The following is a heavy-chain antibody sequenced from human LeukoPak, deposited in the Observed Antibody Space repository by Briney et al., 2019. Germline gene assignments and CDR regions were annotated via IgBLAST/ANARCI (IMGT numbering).Heavy chain of an antibody. CDR2: ISSSSRYI. CDR3: AGGYSGTVGLDY. J-gene: IGHJ4*02. D-gene: IGHD3-10*01. CDR1: GFTFSSNS. V-gene: IGHV3-21*05. Sequence: GGSLRLSCAASGFTFSSNSMNWVRQAPGKGLEWVSYISSSSRYIYYADSVKGRFTISRDNAKNSLYLQLNSLRAEDTAVYYCAGGYSGTVGLDYWGQGTLVTVS.